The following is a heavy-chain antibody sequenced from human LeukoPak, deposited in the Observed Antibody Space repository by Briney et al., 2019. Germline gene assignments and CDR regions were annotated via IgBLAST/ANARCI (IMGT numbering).Heavy chain of an antibody. D-gene: IGHD3-22*01. Sequence: PSETLSLTCTVSGGSISSYYWGWIRQPPGKGLEWIGSIYYSGSTYYNPSLKSRVTISVDTSKNQFSLKLSSVTAADTAVYYCARDTTYYYDSSGLNGSFDYWGQGTLVTVSS. V-gene: IGHV4-39*07. CDR1: GGSISSYY. CDR3: ARDTTYYYDSSGLNGSFDY. CDR2: IYYSGST. J-gene: IGHJ4*02.